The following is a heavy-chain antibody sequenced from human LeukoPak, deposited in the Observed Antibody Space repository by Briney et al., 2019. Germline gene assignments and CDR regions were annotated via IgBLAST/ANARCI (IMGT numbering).Heavy chain of an antibody. V-gene: IGHV1-69*06. J-gene: IGHJ3*02. CDR2: VIPIFDTA. D-gene: IGHD2-21*02. Sequence: GASVKVSCKASGGTFSTHAISWVRQAPGQGLEWMGGVIPIFDTANYAQNFQGRVTVKADKFTSTAYMELTSLRFEDTAVYYCARGGRLVTDLNDAFDIWGQGTMVTVSS. CDR3: ARGGRLVTDLNDAFDI. CDR1: GGTFSTHA.